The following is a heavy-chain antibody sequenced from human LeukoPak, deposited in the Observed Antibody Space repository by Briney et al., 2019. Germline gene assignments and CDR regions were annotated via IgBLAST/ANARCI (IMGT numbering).Heavy chain of an antibody. Sequence: PGGSLRLSCAGSDFSFITYAMSWVRQAPGKGLEWVSSISGSGLNTYYADSVKGRFTISRDNSKNTLYLQMNSLRAEDTAIYYCAGAGGHAFDIWGQGTMVTVSS. V-gene: IGHV3-23*01. CDR3: AGAGGHAFDI. D-gene: IGHD6-19*01. CDR1: DFSFITYA. J-gene: IGHJ3*02. CDR2: ISGSGLNT.